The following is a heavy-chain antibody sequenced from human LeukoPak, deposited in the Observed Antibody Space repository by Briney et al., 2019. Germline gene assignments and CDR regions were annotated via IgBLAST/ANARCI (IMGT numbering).Heavy chain of an antibody. D-gene: IGHD3-3*02. V-gene: IGHV3-30*02. CDR1: GFTFSSYG. CDR3: AKESQAELGIDI. J-gene: IGHJ3*02. Sequence: HPGRSLRLSCAASGFTFSSYGMHWVRQAPGKGLEWVAFIRYDGSNKYYADSVKGRFTISRDNSKNTLYLQMNSLRAEDMAVYYCAKESQAELGIDIWGQGTMVTVSS. CDR2: IRYDGSNK.